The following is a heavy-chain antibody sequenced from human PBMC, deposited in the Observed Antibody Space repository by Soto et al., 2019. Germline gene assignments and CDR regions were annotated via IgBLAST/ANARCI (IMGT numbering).Heavy chain of an antibody. D-gene: IGHD2-15*01. CDR3: ARVYIVVVVAATEWFDP. CDR1: GYTFTSYG. Sequence: ASVKVSCKASGYTFTSYGISWVRQAPGQGLEWMGWISAYNGNTNYAQKLQGRVTMTTDTSTSTAYMELRSLRSDDTAVYYCARVYIVVVVAATEWFDPWGPGTLVTVSS. CDR2: ISAYNGNT. V-gene: IGHV1-18*01. J-gene: IGHJ5*02.